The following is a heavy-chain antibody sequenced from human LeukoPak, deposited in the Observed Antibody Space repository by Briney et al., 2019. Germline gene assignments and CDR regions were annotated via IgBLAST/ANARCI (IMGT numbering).Heavy chain of an antibody. CDR1: GGSISSYY. CDR2: IYYSGST. Sequence: PSETLSLTCTVSGGSISSYYWSWIRQPPGKGLEWIGYIYYSGSTNYNPSLKSRVTISVDTSKNQFSLKLSSVTAADTAVYYCARGAPILGFDYWGQGALVTVSS. D-gene: IGHD7-27*01. V-gene: IGHV4-59*01. J-gene: IGHJ4*02. CDR3: ARGAPILGFDY.